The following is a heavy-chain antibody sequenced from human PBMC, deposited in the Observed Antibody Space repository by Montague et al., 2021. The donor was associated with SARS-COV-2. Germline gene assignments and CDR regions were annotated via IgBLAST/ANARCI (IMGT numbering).Heavy chain of an antibody. CDR1: IGSISSGSYY. Sequence: TLSLTCPVSIGSISSGSYYWSWIRQPAGKGLEWIGRIYTSGSTNYNPSLKSRVTISVDTSTNQFSLKLSSVTAADTAVYYCARDGYSSGWNGLHWFDPWGQGTLVTVSS. CDR3: ARDGYSSGWNGLHWFDP. D-gene: IGHD6-25*01. V-gene: IGHV4-61*02. CDR2: IYTSGST. J-gene: IGHJ5*02.